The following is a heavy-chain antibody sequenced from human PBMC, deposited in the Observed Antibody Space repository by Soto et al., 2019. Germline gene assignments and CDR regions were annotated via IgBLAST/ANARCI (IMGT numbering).Heavy chain of an antibody. V-gene: IGHV1-24*01. J-gene: IGHJ3*02. CDR2: FDPEDGET. CDR1: GYTLTELS. CDR3: ATDRLPKYSSSWYRAFDI. D-gene: IGHD6-13*01. Sequence: GASVKVSCKVSGYTLTELSMHCVRRAPGKVLEWMGGFDPEDGETIYAQKFQGRVTMTEDTSTDTAYMELSSLRSEDTAVYYCATDRLPKYSSSWYRAFDIWGKGTMVTVSS.